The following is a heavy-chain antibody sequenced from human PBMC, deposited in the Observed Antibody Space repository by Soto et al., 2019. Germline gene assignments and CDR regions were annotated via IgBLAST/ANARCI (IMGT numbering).Heavy chain of an antibody. CDR2: IYYSGST. J-gene: IGHJ6*02. V-gene: IGHV4-39*01. Sequence: PSETLSLTCTVSGGSISSSSYYWGWICQPPGKGLEWIGSIYYSGSTYYNPSLKSRVTISVDTSKNQFSLKLSSVTAADTAVYYCASSNSSSWYGVDYYYGMDVWGQGTTVTVSS. CDR1: GGSISSSSYY. CDR3: ASSNSSSWYGVDYYYGMDV. D-gene: IGHD6-13*01.